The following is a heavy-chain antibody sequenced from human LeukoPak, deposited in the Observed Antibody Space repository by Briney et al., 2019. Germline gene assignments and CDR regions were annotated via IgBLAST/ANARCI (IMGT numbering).Heavy chain of an antibody. D-gene: IGHD2-21*02. CDR2: ISSSSSYI. Sequence: GGSLRLSCAASGFTFSSYSMNWVRQAPGKGLEWVSSISSSSSYIYYADSVKGRFTISRDNAKNSLYLQMDSLRAEDTAVYYCARDDTVVTAKNWGQGTLVTVSS. J-gene: IGHJ4*02. V-gene: IGHV3-21*01. CDR1: GFTFSSYS. CDR3: ARDDTVVTAKN.